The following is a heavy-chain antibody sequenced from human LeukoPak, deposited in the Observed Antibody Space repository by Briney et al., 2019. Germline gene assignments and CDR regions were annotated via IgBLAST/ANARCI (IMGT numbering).Heavy chain of an antibody. CDR1: GGTFSSYA. CDR2: IIPIFGTA. Sequence: GASVKVSCKASGGTFSSYAISWVRQAPGQGLEWMGGIIPIFGTANYAQKFQGRVTITADESTSTAYMELSSLRSEDTALYYCVRVEPYDFWSGYYNIDYWGQGTLVTVSS. J-gene: IGHJ4*02. V-gene: IGHV1-69*13. D-gene: IGHD3-3*01. CDR3: VRVEPYDFWSGYYNIDY.